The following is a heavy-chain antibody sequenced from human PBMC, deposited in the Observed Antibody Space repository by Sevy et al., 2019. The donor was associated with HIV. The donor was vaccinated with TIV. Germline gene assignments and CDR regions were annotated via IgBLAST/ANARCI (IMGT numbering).Heavy chain of an antibody. Sequence: GGSLRLSCAASGFSFSDYRMHWVRQAPGKGLEWVAVISYYGRNNKYNADSVKGRFTISRDNSKNTLYLQMNSLRAEDTAIYYCARDRGEILSSAFDYWGQGTLVTVSS. CDR2: ISYYGRNNK. J-gene: IGHJ4*02. CDR1: GFSFSDYR. CDR3: ARDRGEILSSAFDY. V-gene: IGHV3-30*03. D-gene: IGHD3-16*01.